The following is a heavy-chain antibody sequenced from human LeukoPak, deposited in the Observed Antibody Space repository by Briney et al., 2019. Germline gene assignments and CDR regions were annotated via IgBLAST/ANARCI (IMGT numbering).Heavy chain of an antibody. CDR1: GYSFTNIW. Sequence: GESLKISCQGSGYSFTNIWIGWVRQMPGKGLEWMGIIYPGDSDTNYSPSFQGQVTISADKSISTAYLQWSSLKASDTAMYYCASSSSGYYYGFDYWGQGTLVTVSS. D-gene: IGHD3-22*01. V-gene: IGHV5-51*01. CDR2: IYPGDSDT. J-gene: IGHJ4*02. CDR3: ASSSSGYYYGFDY.